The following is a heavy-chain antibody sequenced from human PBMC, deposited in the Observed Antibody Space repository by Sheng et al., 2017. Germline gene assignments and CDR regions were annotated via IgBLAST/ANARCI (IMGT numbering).Heavy chain of an antibody. CDR1: GGSVSSGSYY. J-gene: IGHJ4*02. V-gene: IGHV4-61*01. CDR3: ARVSCNAGSCGHDY. D-gene: IGHD2-15*01. Sequence: QVQLQESGPGLVKPSENLSLTCTVSGGSVSSGSYYWSWIRQPPGKGLEWIGYIYYSGFTNYNPSLKSRATISVDTSKNEFSLKVTSLTAADTAVYFCARVSCNAGSCGHDYWGPGTWSPSPQ. CDR2: IYYSGFT.